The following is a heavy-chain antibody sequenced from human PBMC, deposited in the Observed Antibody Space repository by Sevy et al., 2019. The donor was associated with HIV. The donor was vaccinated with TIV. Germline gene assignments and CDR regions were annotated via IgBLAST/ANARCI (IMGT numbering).Heavy chain of an antibody. CDR2: ISYDGSNK. CDR1: GFTFSSYA. J-gene: IGHJ4*02. D-gene: IGHD2-15*01. V-gene: IGHV3-30-3*01. Sequence: GGSLRLSCATSGFTFSSYAMHWVRQAPGKGLEWVAVISYDGSNKYYTDSVKGRFTISRDNSKNTLYLQMNSLRAEDTAVYYSARGIVVVVAAGPWNYWGQGTLVTVSS. CDR3: ARGIVVVVAAGPWNY.